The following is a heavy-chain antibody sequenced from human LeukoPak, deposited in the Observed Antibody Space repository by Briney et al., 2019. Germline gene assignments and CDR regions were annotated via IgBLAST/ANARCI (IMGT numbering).Heavy chain of an antibody. V-gene: IGHV3-7*01. CDR1: GFTFSSYW. CDR3: ARSPPPYYYDSRASWGNWFDP. Sequence: GGSLRLSCAASGFTFSSYWMSWVRQAPGKGLEWVAHIKQDGSEKYYVDPVKGRFTISRDNAKNSLYLQMNSLRAEDTAVYYCARSPPPYYYDSRASWGNWFDPWGQGTLVTVSS. J-gene: IGHJ5*02. CDR2: IKQDGSEK. D-gene: IGHD3-22*01.